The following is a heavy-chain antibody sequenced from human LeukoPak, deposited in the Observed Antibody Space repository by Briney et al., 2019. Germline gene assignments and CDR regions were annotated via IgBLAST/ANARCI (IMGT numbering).Heavy chain of an antibody. V-gene: IGHV5-51*01. CDR2: IYPDDSDT. Sequence: GESLKISCKGSGYSFTSYWNGWVRPMPGEGLEWMGIIYPDDSDTRYSPSFQGQVTISADKSISHASLQWSSLKASDTAMYYGARRSGSYDYWGQGTLVTVSS. J-gene: IGHJ4*02. D-gene: IGHD1-26*01. CDR1: GYSFTSYW. CDR3: ARRSGSYDY.